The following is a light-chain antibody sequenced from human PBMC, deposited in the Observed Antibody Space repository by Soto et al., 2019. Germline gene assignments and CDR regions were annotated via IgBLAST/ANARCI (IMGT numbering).Light chain of an antibody. CDR1: QTISSSF. J-gene: IGKJ3*01. V-gene: IGKV3-20*01. CDR3: HQFGSSPLDT. Sequence: EIVLTHAPGTLSLTPGERATLSCRASQTISSSFLAWYQQKPGQAPRLLIYRASRRAPGIPDRFSGSGSWTDFTLTISRLEPEDFAVYYCHQFGSSPLDTFGPGTKVDIK. CDR2: RAS.